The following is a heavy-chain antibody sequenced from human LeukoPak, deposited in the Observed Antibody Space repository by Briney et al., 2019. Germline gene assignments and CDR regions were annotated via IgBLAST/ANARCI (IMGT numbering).Heavy chain of an antibody. Sequence: GESLKISFAAPGFTLSANYMTWVRPAPGKGLEWVSVIYSGGSTYYADSVKGRFTISRDNSKNTLYLQMCSLRAEDTAVYYCARGISIAAAVGYYMDVWGKGTAVTVSS. CDR3: ARGISIAAAVGYYMDV. CDR1: GFTLSANY. V-gene: IGHV3-53*01. CDR2: IYSGGST. J-gene: IGHJ6*03. D-gene: IGHD6-13*01.